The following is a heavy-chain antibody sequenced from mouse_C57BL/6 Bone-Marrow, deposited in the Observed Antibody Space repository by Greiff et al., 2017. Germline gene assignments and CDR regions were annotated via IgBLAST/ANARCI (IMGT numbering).Heavy chain of an antibody. CDR3: ARSYYVYDGAWFAY. CDR2: IHPNSGST. Sequence: QVQLQQPGAELVKPGASVKLSCKASGYTFPSYWMHWVKQRPGQGLEWIGMIHPNSGSTNYNEKFKSKATLTVDKSSSTAYMQLSSLTSEYSAVYYCARSYYVYDGAWFAYWGQGTLVTVSA. V-gene: IGHV1-64*01. J-gene: IGHJ3*01. D-gene: IGHD2-9*01. CDR1: GYTFPSYW.